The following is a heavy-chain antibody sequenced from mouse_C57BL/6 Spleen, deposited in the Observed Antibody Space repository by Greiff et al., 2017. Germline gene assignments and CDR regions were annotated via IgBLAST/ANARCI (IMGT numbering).Heavy chain of an antibody. J-gene: IGHJ3*01. Sequence: QVQLKQPGTELVKPGASVKLSCKASGYTFTSYWMHWVKQRPGQGLEWIGNINPSNGGTNYNEKFKSKATLTVDKSSSTAYMQLSSLTSEDSAVYYCALDSSGYSWFAYWGQGTLVTVSA. V-gene: IGHV1-53*01. CDR1: GYTFTSYW. CDR2: INPSNGGT. D-gene: IGHD3-2*02. CDR3: ALDSSGYSWFAY.